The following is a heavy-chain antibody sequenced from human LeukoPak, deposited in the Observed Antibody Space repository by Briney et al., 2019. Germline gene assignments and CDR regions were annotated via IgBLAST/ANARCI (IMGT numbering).Heavy chain of an antibody. J-gene: IGHJ6*02. CDR2: ISSSGSTI. CDR1: GFTFSSYS. D-gene: IGHD6-19*01. CDR3: ARDGSSGWYRDYYYGMDV. V-gene: IGHV3-48*02. Sequence: GGSLRLSCAASGFTFSSYSMNWVRQAPGKGLEWVSYISSSGSTIYNADSVKGRFTISRNNAKNSLYLQMNSLRDEDTAVYDCARDGSSGWYRDYYYGMDVWGQGTTVTVSS.